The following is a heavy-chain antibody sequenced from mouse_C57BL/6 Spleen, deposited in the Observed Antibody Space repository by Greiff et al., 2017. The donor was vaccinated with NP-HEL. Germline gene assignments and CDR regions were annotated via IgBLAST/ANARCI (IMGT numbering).Heavy chain of an antibody. CDR3: ARQGAYDYDGFAY. CDR1: GFTFSSYG. D-gene: IGHD2-4*01. CDR2: ISSGGSYT. J-gene: IGHJ3*01. V-gene: IGHV5-6*01. Sequence: EVQLVESGGDLVKPGGSLKLSCAASGFTFSSYGMSWVRQTPDKRLEWVATISSGGSYTYYPDSVKGRFTISRDNAKNTLYLQMSSLKSEDTAMYYCARQGAYDYDGFAYWGQGTLVTVSA.